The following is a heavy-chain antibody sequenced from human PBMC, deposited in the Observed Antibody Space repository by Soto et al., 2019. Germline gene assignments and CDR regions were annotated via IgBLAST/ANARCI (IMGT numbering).Heavy chain of an antibody. D-gene: IGHD3-9*01. J-gene: IGHJ6*02. CDR2: ISGSGGST. CDR3: ARSSVLRYFDWTDSYGMDV. Sequence: EVQLLESGGGLVQPGGSLRLSCAASGFTFSSYAMSWVRQAPGKGLEWVSAISGSGGSTYYADSVKGRFTISRDNSKNTPYLQMNSLRAEDTAVYYCARSSVLRYFDWTDSYGMDVWGQGTTVTVSS. CDR1: GFTFSSYA. V-gene: IGHV3-23*01.